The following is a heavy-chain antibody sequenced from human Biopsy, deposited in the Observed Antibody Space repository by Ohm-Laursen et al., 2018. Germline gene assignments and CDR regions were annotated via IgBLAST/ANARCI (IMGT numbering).Heavy chain of an antibody. V-gene: IGHV4-61*05. J-gene: IGHJ6*02. CDR2: IYYSGST. CDR1: GDSISTSTTYY. Sequence: SDTLSLTCTVSGDSISTSTTYYWAWLRQPPGKGLEWIGYIYYSGSTNYNPSLKSRVTISVDTSKNQFSLRLNSVTAADTAVYYCARATNSTGWPYYYFYGMDVWGQGTTVTVSS. CDR3: ARATNSTGWPYYYFYGMDV. D-gene: IGHD2/OR15-2a*01.